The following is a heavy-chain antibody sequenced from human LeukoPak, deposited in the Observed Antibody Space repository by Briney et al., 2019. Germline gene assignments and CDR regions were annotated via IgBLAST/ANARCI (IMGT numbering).Heavy chain of an antibody. D-gene: IGHD2-2*02. CDR2: INHSGST. CDR1: GGSFSGYY. J-gene: IGHJ5*02. V-gene: IGHV4-34*01. Sequence: SETLSLTCAVYGGSFSGYYWSWIRQPPGKGLEWIGEINHSGSTNYNPSLKSRVTISVDTSKNQFSLKLSSVTAADTAVYYCARVGCSSTSCYSANWFDPWGQGTLVTVSS. CDR3: ARVGCSSTSCYSANWFDP.